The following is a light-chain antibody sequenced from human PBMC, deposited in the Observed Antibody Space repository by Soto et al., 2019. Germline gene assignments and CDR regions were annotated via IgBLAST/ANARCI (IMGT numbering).Light chain of an antibody. CDR3: QQYKTYLYT. J-gene: IGKJ2*01. V-gene: IGKV1-5*01. CDR2: DAS. CDR1: QSINRW. Sequence: DNQMTQSPSTLSASVGDRVTITCRASQSINRWLARYQQKPGKAPQLLIYDASNLESGVPSRFSGSGSGTEFRLTFTSVQPNDFANYYCQQYKTYLYTFAQGPRLDI.